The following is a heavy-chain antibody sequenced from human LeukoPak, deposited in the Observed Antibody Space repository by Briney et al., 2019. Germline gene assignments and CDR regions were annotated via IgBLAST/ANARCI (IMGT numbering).Heavy chain of an antibody. V-gene: IGHV4-59*11. D-gene: IGHD1-14*01. J-gene: IGHJ3*02. CDR3: ARDRISINALDM. CDR2: ISHIGST. CDR1: GAFITGHY. Sequence: SETLSLTCTVSGAFITGHYLTWIRQPLGNGLEWIGYISHIGSTNYNPSLKSRVTISVDTSKNQFSLKLTSVTAADTALYYCARDRISINALDMWGQGTMVTVSS.